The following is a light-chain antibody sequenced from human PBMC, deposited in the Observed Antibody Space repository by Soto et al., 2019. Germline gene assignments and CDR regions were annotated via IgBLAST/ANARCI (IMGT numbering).Light chain of an antibody. Sequence: EIVMTQSPSTLSVSPGERATLSRRASQSVSSNLAWYQQKPGQAPRLLIYGASTRATGIPARFSGSGSGTEFTLTISSLQSEVFAVYYCQQYDNWPSLTFGGGTKVEIK. V-gene: IGKV3-15*01. CDR2: GAS. CDR1: QSVSSN. J-gene: IGKJ4*01. CDR3: QQYDNWPSLT.